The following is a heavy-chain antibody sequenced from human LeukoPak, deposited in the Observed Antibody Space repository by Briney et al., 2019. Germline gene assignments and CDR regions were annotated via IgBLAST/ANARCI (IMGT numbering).Heavy chain of an antibody. V-gene: IGHV3-21*01. J-gene: IGHJ4*02. Sequence: AGGSLRLSCAASGFTFSSYSMNWVRQAPGKGLEWVSSISSSSSYIYYADSVKGRFTISRDNAKNSLYLQMNSLRAEDTAVYYCAREGGVAVAGYLTFDYWGQGTLVTVSS. D-gene: IGHD6-19*01. CDR2: ISSSSSYI. CDR1: GFTFSSYS. CDR3: AREGGVAVAGYLTFDY.